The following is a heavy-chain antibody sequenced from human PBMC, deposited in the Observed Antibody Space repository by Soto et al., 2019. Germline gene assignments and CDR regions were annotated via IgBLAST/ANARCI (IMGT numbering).Heavy chain of an antibody. V-gene: IGHV3-15*01. D-gene: IGHD2-15*01. CDR3: TTDCSGGSCYKGAPYSFYAMDV. CDR2: VKTKIDGGTS. Sequence: KPGGSLRLSCAASGFSFSYAWMSWVRQAPGKGLEWVGRVKTKIDGGTSDYAAPVKGRFTISRDDSKRVVFLQMNSLKTEDTAVYYCTTDCSGGSCYKGAPYSFYAMDVWGPGTTVTVSS. J-gene: IGHJ6*02. CDR1: GFSFSYAW.